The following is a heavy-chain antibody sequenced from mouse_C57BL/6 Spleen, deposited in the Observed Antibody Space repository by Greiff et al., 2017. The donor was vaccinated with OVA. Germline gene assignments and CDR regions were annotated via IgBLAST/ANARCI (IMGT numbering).Heavy chain of an antibody. V-gene: IGHV5-6*01. CDR3: ARHYSNGDYFDY. Sequence: EVKLVESGGDLVKPGGSLKLSCAASGFTFSSYGMSWVRQTPDKRLEWVATISSGGSYTYYPDSVKGRFTISRDNAKNTLYLQMSSLKSEDTAMYYCARHYSNGDYFDYWGQGTTLTVSS. J-gene: IGHJ2*01. D-gene: IGHD2-5*01. CDR1: GFTFSSYG. CDR2: ISSGGSYT.